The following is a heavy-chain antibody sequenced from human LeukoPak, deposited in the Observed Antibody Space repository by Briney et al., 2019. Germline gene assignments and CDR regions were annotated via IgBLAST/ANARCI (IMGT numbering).Heavy chain of an antibody. CDR1: GGSISSGDYY. V-gene: IGHV4-30-4*01. D-gene: IGHD3-9*01. J-gene: IGHJ4*02. CDR2: IYYSGST. Sequence: SETLSLTCTVSGGSISSGDYYWSWIRQPPGKGLEWIGYIYYSGSTYYNPSLKGRVTISVDTSKNQFSLKLSSVTAADTAVYYCARGVLDILTGYYFDYWGQGTLVTVSS. CDR3: ARGVLDILTGYYFDY.